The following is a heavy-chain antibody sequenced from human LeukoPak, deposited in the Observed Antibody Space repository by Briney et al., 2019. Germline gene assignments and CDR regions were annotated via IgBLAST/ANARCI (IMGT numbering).Heavy chain of an antibody. V-gene: IGHV4-38-2*02. J-gene: IGHJ4*02. Sequence: SETLSLTCTVSGYSISSGYYWGWIRQPPGKGLEWIGSIYHSGSTYYNPSLKSRVTISVDTSKNQFSLKLSSVTAADTAVYYCARESGGMVRGVITLGFDYWGQGTLVTVSS. CDR3: ARESGGMVRGVITLGFDY. CDR2: IYHSGST. D-gene: IGHD3-10*01. CDR1: GYSISSGYY.